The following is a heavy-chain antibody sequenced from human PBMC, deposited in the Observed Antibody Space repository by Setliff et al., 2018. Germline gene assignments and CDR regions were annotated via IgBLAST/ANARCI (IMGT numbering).Heavy chain of an antibody. CDR1: GASISSDGYH. J-gene: IGHJ2*01. V-gene: IGHV4-31*03. CDR2: IYYSGST. D-gene: IGHD6-19*01. CDR3: VRSRTIAVKGGVFAV. Sequence: PSETLSLTCSVSGASISSDGYHWSWIRQYPGKGLEWIGYIYYSGSTYYNPSLKSRVTISLDTSENQFSLELTSVTAADTAVYYCVRSRTIAVKGGVFAVWGRGTLVTVS.